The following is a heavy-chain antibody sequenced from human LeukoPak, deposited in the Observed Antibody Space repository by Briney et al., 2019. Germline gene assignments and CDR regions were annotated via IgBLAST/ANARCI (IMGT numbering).Heavy chain of an antibody. V-gene: IGHV4-59*06. Sequence: SETLSLTCTVSGGSIFSYYWSWIRQHPGKGLEWIGYIYYSGSTYYNPSLKSRVTISVDTSKNQFSLKLSSVTAADTAVYYCARDGRELDYYYGMDVWGQGTTVTVSS. D-gene: IGHD5-24*01. CDR3: ARDGRELDYYYGMDV. CDR2: IYYSGST. J-gene: IGHJ6*02. CDR1: GGSIFSYY.